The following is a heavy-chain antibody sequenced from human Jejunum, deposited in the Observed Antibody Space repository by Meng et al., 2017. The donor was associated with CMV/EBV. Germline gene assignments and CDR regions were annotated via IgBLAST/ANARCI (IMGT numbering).Heavy chain of an antibody. V-gene: IGHV4-59*01. D-gene: IGHD3-10*01. Sequence: SIRTYWWSWIRQSPGKGLEWIGYIHHSGTTNHNPSLRSRVIMSVATSNNQFSLKLTSVTAADTAVYYCARDSYHYGSSTYNWFDPWGQGILVTVSS. CDR2: IHHSGTT. J-gene: IGHJ5*02. CDR3: ARDSYHYGSSTYNWFDP. CDR1: SIRTYW.